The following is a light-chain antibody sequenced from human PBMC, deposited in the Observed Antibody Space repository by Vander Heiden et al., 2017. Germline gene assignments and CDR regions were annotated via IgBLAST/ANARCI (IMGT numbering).Light chain of an antibody. CDR2: FDD. CDR3: AAWDDSLNGVV. Sequence: QSVLTQPPSVSAAPRLRVTISCSGSSSNIGNNAVNWYQQLPGKAPKLLIYFDDLLPSGVSDRFSGSKSGTSASLAISGLQSEDEADYYCAAWDDSLNGVVFGGGTKLTVL. J-gene: IGLJ2*01. CDR1: SSNIGNNA. V-gene: IGLV1-36*01.